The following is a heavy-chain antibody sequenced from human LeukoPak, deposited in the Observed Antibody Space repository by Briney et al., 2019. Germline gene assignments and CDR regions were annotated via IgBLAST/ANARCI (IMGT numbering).Heavy chain of an antibody. Sequence: SETLSLTCTVSGGSISSGSYYWSWIRQPAGKGLEWIGRIYTSGSTNYNPSLKSRVTISVDTSKNQFSLKLSSVTAADTAVYYCARVLDGGDAFDIWGQGTMVTVSS. J-gene: IGHJ3*02. CDR3: ARVLDGGDAFDI. D-gene: IGHD2-15*01. CDR1: GGSISSGSYY. V-gene: IGHV4-61*02. CDR2: IYTSGST.